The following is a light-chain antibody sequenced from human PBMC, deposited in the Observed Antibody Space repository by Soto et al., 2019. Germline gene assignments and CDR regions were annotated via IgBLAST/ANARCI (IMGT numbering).Light chain of an antibody. CDR2: GAS. V-gene: IGKV3-15*01. CDR1: QSVTSY. Sequence: EIVMTQSPATLSVSPGEKATLSCRASQSVTSYLAWYQQKPGQAPRLLIQGASARATDVPSRFSGSGSGTELTPTISSLQSEDFAVYYCQQYSNWPWTFGQGTKVEI. CDR3: QQYSNWPWT. J-gene: IGKJ1*01.